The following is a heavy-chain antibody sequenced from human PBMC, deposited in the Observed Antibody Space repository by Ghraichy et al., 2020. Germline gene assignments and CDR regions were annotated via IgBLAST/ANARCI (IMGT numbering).Heavy chain of an antibody. CDR1: GFTFSSYS. CDR2: ISSSSSYI. Sequence: GESLNISCAASGFTFSSYSMNWVRQAPGKGLEWVSSISSSSSYIYYADSVKGRFTISRDNAKNSLYLQMNSLRAEDTAVYYCARGSDVTAYDAFDIWGQGTMVTVSS. CDR3: ARGSDVTAYDAFDI. V-gene: IGHV3-21*01. D-gene: IGHD2-21*02. J-gene: IGHJ3*02.